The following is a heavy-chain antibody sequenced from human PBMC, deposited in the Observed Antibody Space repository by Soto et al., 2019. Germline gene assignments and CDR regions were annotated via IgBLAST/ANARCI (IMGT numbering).Heavy chain of an antibody. D-gene: IGHD3-3*01. CDR1: GYTFTSYP. V-gene: IGHV1-3*01. Sequence: ASVKVSCKASGYTFTSYPTHWVRQAPGQRLEWMGWIDAGNGNTKYSQKFRGRVTFTTDTSASTAYMDLSSLRSEDTAVYYCARAHRITILGVVIISGWFDPWGQGTLVTVSS. CDR2: IDAGNGNT. CDR3: ARAHRITILGVVIISGWFDP. J-gene: IGHJ5*02.